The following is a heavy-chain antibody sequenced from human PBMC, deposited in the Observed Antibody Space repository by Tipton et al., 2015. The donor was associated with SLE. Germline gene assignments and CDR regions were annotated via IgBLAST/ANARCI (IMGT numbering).Heavy chain of an antibody. CDR1: GFSFSNYD. J-gene: IGHJ2*01. D-gene: IGHD6-19*01. CDR3: TREPPVTGYWYFDF. CDR2: ISTAGNA. Sequence: SLRLSCAASGFSFSNYDMHWVRQAAGKGLEWVSGISTAGNAYYTDSVKGRFTISRENAENSLYLQMNSLRTGDTAVYYCTREPPVTGYWYFDFWGRGTLVTVSS. V-gene: IGHV3-13*01.